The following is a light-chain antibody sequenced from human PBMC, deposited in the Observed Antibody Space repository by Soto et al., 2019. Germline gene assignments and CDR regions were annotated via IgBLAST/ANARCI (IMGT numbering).Light chain of an antibody. Sequence: QSVLTQPRSVSGSPGQSVAISCTATSSDVGGFDFVSWYQQHPGKAPKLVIYDVSKRPSGVPDRFSGSRSGDTASLTISGLQGEDEADYYCCLYTASYSVFGGGTKLTVL. J-gene: IGLJ3*02. CDR2: DVS. CDR3: CLYTASYSV. CDR1: SSDVGGFDF. V-gene: IGLV2-11*01.